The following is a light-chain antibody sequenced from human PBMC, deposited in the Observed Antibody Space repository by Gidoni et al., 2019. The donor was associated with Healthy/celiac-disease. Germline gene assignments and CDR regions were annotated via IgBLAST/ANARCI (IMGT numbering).Light chain of an antibody. CDR2: DNN. J-gene: IGLJ2*01. Sequence: QSVLTQPPSVSAAPGQKVTISSSGSRSTTGNNYVYWYQQLPGTAPKLLIYDNNKRPSGIPDRFFGSKSGTSATLCITGLQTGDEAVYYCGTWDSSLSAVVFGGGTKLTVL. V-gene: IGLV1-51*01. CDR3: GTWDSSLSAVV. CDR1: RSTTGNNY.